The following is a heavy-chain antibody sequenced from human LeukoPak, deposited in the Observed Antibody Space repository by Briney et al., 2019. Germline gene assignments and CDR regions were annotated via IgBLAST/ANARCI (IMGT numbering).Heavy chain of an antibody. J-gene: IGHJ4*02. CDR3: ARAPDSGSWYYFDY. V-gene: IGHV3-7*01. CDR1: GFTFSSYW. D-gene: IGHD1-26*01. Sequence: GGSLRLSCAASGFTFSSYWMSWVRQAPGKGLEWVANIKHDGSEKYYVDSVKGRFTISRDNAKNSLYLQMNGLRAEDTAVYYCARAPDSGSWYYFDYWGQGTLVTVSS. CDR2: IKHDGSEK.